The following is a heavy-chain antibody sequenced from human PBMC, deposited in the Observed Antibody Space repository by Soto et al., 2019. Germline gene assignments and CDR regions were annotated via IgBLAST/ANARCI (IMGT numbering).Heavy chain of an antibody. J-gene: IGHJ4*02. CDR2: IYYNGST. CDR1: GGSIYSIYYY. D-gene: IGHD2-15*01. Sequence: QLQLQESGPGLVRSSEALSLTCTVSGGSIYSIYYYWGWIRQPPGKGLEWIGNIYYNGSTYYNPSLKSRVTIPMDTSQNQFSLMLHSVTAADTAVYHCARRSVGRCYNYWGQGTLVTVSS. CDR3: ARRSVGRCYNY. V-gene: IGHV4-39*01.